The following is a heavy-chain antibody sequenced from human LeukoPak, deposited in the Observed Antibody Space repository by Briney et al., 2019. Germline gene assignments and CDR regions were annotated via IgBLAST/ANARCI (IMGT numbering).Heavy chain of an antibody. V-gene: IGHV4-61*02. CDR1: GGSISSGSYY. Sequence: SQTLSLTCTVSGGSISSGSYYWSWIRQPAGKGLEWIGRIYTSGSTNYNPSLKSRVTISVDTSKNQFSLKLSSVTAADTAVYYCASYDSSGYYTCDYWGQGTLVTVSS. CDR2: IYTSGST. D-gene: IGHD3-22*01. J-gene: IGHJ4*02. CDR3: ASYDSSGYYTCDY.